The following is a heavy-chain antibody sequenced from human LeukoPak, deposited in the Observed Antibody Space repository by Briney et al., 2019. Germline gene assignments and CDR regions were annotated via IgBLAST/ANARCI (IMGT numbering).Heavy chain of an antibody. J-gene: IGHJ6*02. CDR3: ARFREYQLLSYYYYGMDV. Sequence: ASVKVSCKASGYTFTSYGISWVRQAPGQGLEWMGWISAYNGNTNYAQKLQGRVTMTTDTSTSTAYMELRSLRSDDTAVYYCARFREYQLLSYYYYGMDVWGQGTTVTASS. CDR2: ISAYNGNT. CDR1: GYTFTSYG. V-gene: IGHV1-18*01. D-gene: IGHD2-2*01.